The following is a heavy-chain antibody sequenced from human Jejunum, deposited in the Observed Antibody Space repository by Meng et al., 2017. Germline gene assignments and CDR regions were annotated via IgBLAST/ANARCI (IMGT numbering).Heavy chain of an antibody. CDR3: ARDITLITVQGVFDY. CDR2: IYYSGST. D-gene: IGHD3-22*01. Sequence: GSLRLSCTVSGGSINSRSHYWGWIRQSPGKGLEWIGSIYYSGSTHYNPSLKSRVTMSIDTSKNTFSLHLKSATAADTAVYFCARDITLITVQGVFDYWGQGALVTVSS. V-gene: IGHV4-39*07. CDR1: GGSINSRSHY. J-gene: IGHJ4*02.